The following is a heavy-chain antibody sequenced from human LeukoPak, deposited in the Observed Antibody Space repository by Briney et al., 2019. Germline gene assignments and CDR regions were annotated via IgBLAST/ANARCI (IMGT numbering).Heavy chain of an antibody. CDR3: ARLDCSSTSCYNGEDY. CDR1: GFTFSSYS. D-gene: IGHD2-2*02. CDR2: ISSSSSYI. V-gene: IGHV3-21*01. J-gene: IGHJ4*02. Sequence: GGSLRLSCAASGFTFSSYSMNWVRRAPGKGLDWVSSISSSSSYIYYADSVKGRFTISRDNAKNSLYLQMNSLRAEDTAVYYCARLDCSSTSCYNGEDYWGQGTLVTVSS.